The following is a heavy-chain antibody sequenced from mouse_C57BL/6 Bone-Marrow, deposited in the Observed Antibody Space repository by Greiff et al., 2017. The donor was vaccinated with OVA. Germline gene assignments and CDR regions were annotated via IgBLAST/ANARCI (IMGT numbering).Heavy chain of an antibody. V-gene: IGHV1-64*01. Sequence: VKLKQPGAELVKPGASVKLSCKASGYTFTSYWMHWVKQRPGQGLEWIGMIHPNSGSTNYNEKFKSKATLTVDKSSSTAYMQLSSLTSEDSAVYYCARFVAYWGQGTLVTVSA. CDR3: ARFVAY. CDR2: IHPNSGST. J-gene: IGHJ3*01. CDR1: GYTFTSYW.